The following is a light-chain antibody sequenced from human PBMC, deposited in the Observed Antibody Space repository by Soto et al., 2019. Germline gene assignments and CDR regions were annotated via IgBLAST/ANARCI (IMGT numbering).Light chain of an antibody. Sequence: EIVMTQSPATLSVSPGERATLSCRASQSVSNNLAWYQQKPGQAPRLLIYFASTRATGIPARFSGSGSGTEFTLTSGSLQSEDFAVYLCQHYKEWPLTFGGGTKVETK. CDR1: QSVSNN. J-gene: IGKJ4*01. V-gene: IGKV3-15*01. CDR3: QHYKEWPLT. CDR2: FAS.